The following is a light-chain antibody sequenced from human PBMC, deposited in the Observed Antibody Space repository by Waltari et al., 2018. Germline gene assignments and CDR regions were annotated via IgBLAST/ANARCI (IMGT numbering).Light chain of an antibody. J-gene: IGLJ2*01. CDR3: QSYDTSLRGVL. V-gene: IGLV1-40*01. Sequence: QSVLTQPPSVSGAPGQRVTTPCTGSRSNIGAGYALHWYRQIPGTAPKLLIYANNNRPSGVPDRFSGSKSGTSASRAITGLQAEDEADYYCQSYDTSLRGVLFGGGTKLTVL. CDR1: RSNIGAGYA. CDR2: ANN.